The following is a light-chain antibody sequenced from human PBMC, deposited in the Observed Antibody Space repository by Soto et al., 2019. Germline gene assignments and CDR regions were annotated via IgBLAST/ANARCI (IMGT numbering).Light chain of an antibody. CDR3: QKYSSVPV. CDR1: QGIRNF. Sequence: DIQMTQSPTSLSASVGDRVTITCRASQGIRNFVAWYQQKPGKAPKLLIYAASTLQSRVPSRFSGSGSGTDFTRTISSLQPEDVATYSCQKYSSVPVFGPGTKVEIK. CDR2: AAS. J-gene: IGKJ3*01. V-gene: IGKV1-27*01.